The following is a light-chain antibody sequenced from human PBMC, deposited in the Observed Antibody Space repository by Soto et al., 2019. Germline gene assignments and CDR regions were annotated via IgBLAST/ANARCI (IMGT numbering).Light chain of an antibody. V-gene: IGKV1-27*01. Sequence: DIQMTQSPSSLSASVGDRVTITCRASQDISNYLAWYQQKPGQVPKLLIYAASTLQSGVPSRFSGSGSGTDFTLTISSLQPEDVATYYCQKYNSAPLTFGQGTKVEIK. CDR2: AAS. CDR1: QDISNY. CDR3: QKYNSAPLT. J-gene: IGKJ1*01.